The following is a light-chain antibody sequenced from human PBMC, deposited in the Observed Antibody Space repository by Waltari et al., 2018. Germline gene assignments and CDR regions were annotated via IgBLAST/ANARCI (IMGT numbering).Light chain of an antibody. J-gene: IGKJ4*01. CDR2: WAS. V-gene: IGKV4-1*01. CDR3: QQYLSSPPT. CDR1: QTVLHSSSNKNY. Sequence: DIVLTQSPDSLAVYLGERATINCKSSQTVLHSSSNKNYLAWYPQKPGQPPKLLIYWASTRESGVPDRFSGSGSGTDFTLTITSLQTEDAAVYHCQQYLSSPPTFGGGTKVEIK.